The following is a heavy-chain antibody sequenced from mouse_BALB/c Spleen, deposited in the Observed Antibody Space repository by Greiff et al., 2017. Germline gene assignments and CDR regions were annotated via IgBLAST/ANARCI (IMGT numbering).Heavy chain of an antibody. Sequence: EVQLVESGAELVKPGASVKLSCTASGFNIKDTYMHWVKQRPEQGLEWIGRIDPANGDTKYDPKFQGKATITADTSSNTAYLQLSSLTSEDTAVYYCASGRYDGAWFAYWGQGTLVTVSA. CDR2: IDPANGDT. CDR1: GFNIKDTY. D-gene: IGHD2-14*01. J-gene: IGHJ3*01. CDR3: ASGRYDGAWFAY. V-gene: IGHV14-3*02.